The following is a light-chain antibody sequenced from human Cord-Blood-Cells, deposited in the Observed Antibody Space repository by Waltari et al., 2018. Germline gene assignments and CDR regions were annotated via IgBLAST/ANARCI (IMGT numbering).Light chain of an antibody. J-gene: IGKJ1*01. Sequence: VIWMTQSPSLLSASTGDRVTTSCRMSQGISSYLARYQQKPGKAPELLIYAASTLQSGVPSRFSGSGSGTDFTLTISCLQSEDFATYYCQQYYSFPWTFGQGTKVEIK. CDR3: QQYYSFPWT. CDR1: QGISSY. V-gene: IGKV1D-8*01. CDR2: AAS.